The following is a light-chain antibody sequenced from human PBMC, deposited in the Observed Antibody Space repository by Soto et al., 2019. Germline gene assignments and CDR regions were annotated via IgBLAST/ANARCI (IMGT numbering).Light chain of an antibody. J-gene: IGKJ2*01. Sequence: IQLTQSPSSMYASVGDRVPITCRASQGINKWLAWYQMKPGKGPKLLVFAAGNLKNGVPSRFSGSGSGTAFTLTISSLQPEDFAIYFCQQAYRFPYTFGRGTRLDFK. CDR2: AAG. CDR3: QQAYRFPYT. CDR1: QGINKW. V-gene: IGKV1-12*01.